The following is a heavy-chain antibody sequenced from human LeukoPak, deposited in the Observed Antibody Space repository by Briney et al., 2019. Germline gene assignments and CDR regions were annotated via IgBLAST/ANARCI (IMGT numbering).Heavy chain of an antibody. CDR3: AKVLDSSGYYSYYYYGMDV. CDR2: ISGSGGST. V-gene: IGHV3-23*01. J-gene: IGHJ6*02. D-gene: IGHD3-22*01. Sequence: GGSLRLSCAASGFTFSSYAMSWVRPAPGKGLEWVSAISGSGGSTYYADSVKRRFTISRDNSKNALYLQMNSLRAEDTAVYYCAKVLDSSGYYSYYYYGMDVWGQGTTVTVSS. CDR1: GFTFSSYA.